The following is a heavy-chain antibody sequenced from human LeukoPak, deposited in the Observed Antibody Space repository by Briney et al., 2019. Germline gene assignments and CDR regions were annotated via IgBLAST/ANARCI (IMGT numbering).Heavy chain of an antibody. Sequence: GASVKVSCTASGGTFSSYAIIWVRQAPGQGLEWMGRIIPILGIANYAQKFQGRVTITADKSTSTAYMELSSLRSEDTAVYYCASDAQWLGAYWYFDLWGRGTQVTVSS. D-gene: IGHD6-19*01. J-gene: IGHJ2*01. CDR1: GGTFSSYA. CDR2: IIPILGIA. V-gene: IGHV1-69*04. CDR3: ASDAQWLGAYWYFDL.